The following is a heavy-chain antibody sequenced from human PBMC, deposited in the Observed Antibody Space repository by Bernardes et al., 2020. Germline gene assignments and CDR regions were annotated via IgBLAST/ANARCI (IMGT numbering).Heavy chain of an antibody. CDR1: GFTVTSNY. J-gene: IGHJ4*02. CDR2: IYSGGST. Sequence: GGSLRLSCAASGFTVTSNYMSWFRQAPGKGLEWVSVIYSGGSTYDADSVKGRFTISRDNSKNTLYLQMNSLRAEDTAVYYCARDRPPRYWGQGTLVTVSS. CDR3: ARDRPPRY. V-gene: IGHV3-53*01.